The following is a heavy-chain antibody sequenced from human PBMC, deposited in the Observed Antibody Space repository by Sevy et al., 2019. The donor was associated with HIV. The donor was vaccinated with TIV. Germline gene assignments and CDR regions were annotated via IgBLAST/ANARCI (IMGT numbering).Heavy chain of an antibody. D-gene: IGHD2-21*02. CDR1: GYTFTSYE. CDR3: ERPRSCGGDCYYYDY. V-gene: IGHV1-46*01. CDR2: INPSGGST. Sequence: ASVKVSCKASGYTFTSYEIHWVRQAPGQGLEWMGIINPSGGSTSNAQKFQGRVAMTRDTSTPTVYMEMSRLRSEDTAVYFCERPRSCGGDCYYYDYWGQGTLVTVSS. J-gene: IGHJ4*02.